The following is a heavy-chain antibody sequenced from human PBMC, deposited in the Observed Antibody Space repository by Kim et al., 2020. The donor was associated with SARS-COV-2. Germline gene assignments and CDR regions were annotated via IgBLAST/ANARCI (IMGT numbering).Heavy chain of an antibody. CDR2: IYPGDYDA. D-gene: IGHD3-3*01. CDR3: ARLNDILVEPEAKRRTILRLGMDV. V-gene: IGHV5-51*01. J-gene: IGHJ6*02. CDR1: GYIFPSYW. Sequence: GESLKISCKGSGYIFPSYWIAWVRQMPGKGLEWMGMIYPGDYDARYSPSFQGQVTISVDKSTTTAYLQWSSLRASDSAMYYCARLNDILVEPEAKRRTILRLGMDVWGQGTTVTVSS.